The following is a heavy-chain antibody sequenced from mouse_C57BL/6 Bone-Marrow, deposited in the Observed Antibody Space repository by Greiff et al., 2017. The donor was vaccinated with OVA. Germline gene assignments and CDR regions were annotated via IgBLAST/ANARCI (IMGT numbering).Heavy chain of an antibody. CDR1: GFSLTSYG. V-gene: IGHV2-5*01. CDR2: IWRGGST. J-gene: IGHJ4*01. Sequence: VQLQQSGPGLVQPSQSLSITCTVSGFSLTSYGVHWVRQSPGKGLEWLGVIWRGGSTDYNAAFMSRLSITKDNSKSQVFFKMNSLQADDTAIYYCAKIPTMVPYAMDDWGQGTSVTVSS. D-gene: IGHD2-2*01. CDR3: AKIPTMVPYAMDD.